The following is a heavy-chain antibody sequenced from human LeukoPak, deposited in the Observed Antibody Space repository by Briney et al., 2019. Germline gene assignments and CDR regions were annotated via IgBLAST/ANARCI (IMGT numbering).Heavy chain of an antibody. J-gene: IGHJ5*02. Sequence: GASVKVSCKASGYTFTSYGISWVRQAPGQGLEWMGWISAHNGNTNYAQKLQGRVTMTTDTSTSTAYMELRSLRSDDTAVYYCARVIAVAGTKGNWFDPWGQGTLVTVSS. CDR3: ARVIAVAGTKGNWFDP. CDR2: ISAHNGNT. V-gene: IGHV1-18*01. CDR1: GYTFTSYG. D-gene: IGHD6-19*01.